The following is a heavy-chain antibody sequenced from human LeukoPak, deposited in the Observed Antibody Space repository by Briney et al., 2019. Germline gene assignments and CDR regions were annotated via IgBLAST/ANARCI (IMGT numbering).Heavy chain of an antibody. J-gene: IGHJ4*02. CDR3: ARTYDPSTAYYFDY. CDR2: INPNNGDT. V-gene: IGHV1-2*02. Sequence: ASVKVSCKASGYSFTAQYMHWLRQAPGQGREWMGWINPNNGDTKYAQSFLGRVIMTRDTSTTTAYMELSSLRSDDTAVYFCARTYDPSTAYYFDYWGQGTLVTVSS. D-gene: IGHD3/OR15-3a*01. CDR1: GYSFTAQY.